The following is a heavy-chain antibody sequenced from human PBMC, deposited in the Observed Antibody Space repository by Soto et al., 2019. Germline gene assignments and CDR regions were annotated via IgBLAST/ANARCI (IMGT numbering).Heavy chain of an antibody. Sequence: VQLVETGGGLIPPGGSVRLCCAASGFAVSSSYMSWVRQAPGQGLEWVSVIYRGGATYYRDSVEGRFTISREDSNNTGYLQLNHLRVDDSATYYWSRRLVMLYKPDAFDIWGQGTRVTVSS. CDR1: GFAVSSSY. CDR2: IYRGGAT. J-gene: IGHJ3*02. D-gene: IGHD3-10*01. V-gene: IGHV3-53*02. CDR3: SRRLVMLYKPDAFDI.